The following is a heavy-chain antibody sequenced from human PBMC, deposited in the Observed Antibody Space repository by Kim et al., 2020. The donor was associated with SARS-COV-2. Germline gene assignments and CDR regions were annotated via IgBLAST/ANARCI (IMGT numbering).Heavy chain of an antibody. D-gene: IGHD3-10*01. CDR1: GFTFSNYW. V-gene: IGHV3-74*01. J-gene: IGHJ4*02. Sequence: GGSLRLSCAASGFTFSNYWMHWVRQAPGKGLVWVSRISSDGSRINYADSVKGRFTISRDNAKYTLYLQMNSLRAEDTAVYYCARALWFPDYWGLGTLVTVSS. CDR2: ISSDGSRI. CDR3: ARALWFPDY.